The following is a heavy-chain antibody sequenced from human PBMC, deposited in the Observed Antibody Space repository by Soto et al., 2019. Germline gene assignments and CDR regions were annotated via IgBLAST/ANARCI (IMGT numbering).Heavy chain of an antibody. D-gene: IGHD3-22*01. CDR2: IYYSGST. V-gene: IGHV4-31*03. CDR3: ARFGYSTNIGIDY. CDR1: GGSISSSSYY. J-gene: IGHJ4*02. Sequence: PSETLSLTCTVSGGSISSSSYYWGWIRQHPGKGLEWIGYIYYSGSTYYNPSLKSRVTISVDTSKNQFSLKLSSVTAADTAVYYCARFGYSTNIGIDYWGQGTLVTVSS.